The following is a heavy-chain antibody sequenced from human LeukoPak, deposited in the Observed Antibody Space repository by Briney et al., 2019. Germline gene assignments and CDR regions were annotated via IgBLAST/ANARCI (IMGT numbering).Heavy chain of an antibody. V-gene: IGHV3-48*03. Sequence: GGSLRLSCAASGFSFSVYEMHWVRQAPGRGLEWIADISGRDTSTYYADSAKGRFTISRDNAKNSLYLQMNRLRVEDTAVYYCTTLTVASNFDYWGQRTLVTVSS. J-gene: IGHJ4*02. D-gene: IGHD6-19*01. CDR3: TTLTVASNFDY. CDR1: GFSFSVYE. CDR2: ISGRDTST.